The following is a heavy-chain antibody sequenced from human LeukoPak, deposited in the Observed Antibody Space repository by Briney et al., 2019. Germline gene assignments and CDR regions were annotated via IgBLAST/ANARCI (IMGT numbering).Heavy chain of an antibody. V-gene: IGHV3-23*01. CDR1: GLTFSSYG. Sequence: GVSLRLSCEASGLTFSSYGMSWVRQAPGKGRQWVSAITGDGTTTYYADSVKGRFTISRDNSKNMLYLQMSSLRAEDTAVYYCAKMQGYFDYWGQGTLVPVSS. CDR3: AKMQGYFDY. CDR2: ITGDGTTT. J-gene: IGHJ4*02.